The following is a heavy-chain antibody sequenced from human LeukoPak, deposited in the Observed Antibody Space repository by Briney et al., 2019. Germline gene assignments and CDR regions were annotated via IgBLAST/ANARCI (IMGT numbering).Heavy chain of an antibody. D-gene: IGHD4-23*01. J-gene: IGHJ4*02. CDR1: GFTFDNYG. V-gene: IGHV3-20*04. Sequence: GGSLRLSCAASGFTFDNYGMTWVRQVPGKGLEWVSGVNWNGGSTGYADSVKGRFTISRDNAKNSLYLQMNSLRVEDTAVYYCARDHGGSSPFDYWGQGTLVTVSS. CDR3: ARDHGGSSPFDY. CDR2: VNWNGGST.